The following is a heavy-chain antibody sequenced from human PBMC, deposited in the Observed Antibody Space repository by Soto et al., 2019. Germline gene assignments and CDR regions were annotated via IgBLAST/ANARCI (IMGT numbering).Heavy chain of an antibody. CDR2: ISGSGGNT. D-gene: IGHD6-19*01. CDR3: AKSQWLSHFDY. J-gene: IGHJ4*02. CDR1: GFTFSNYA. V-gene: IGHV3-23*01. Sequence: EVQLLESGGGLVQPGGSLRLSCAASGFTFSNYAMTWVRQAPGKGLEWVSGISGSGGNTYFADFVKGRFTISRDNSKNTLYLQMNSLRAEDAAVYYCAKSQWLSHFDYWGQGTLVTVSS.